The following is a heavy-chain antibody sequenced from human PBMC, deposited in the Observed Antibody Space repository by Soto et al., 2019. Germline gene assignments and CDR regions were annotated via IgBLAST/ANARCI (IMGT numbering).Heavy chain of an antibody. Sequence: QVQLVESGGAVVQPGRSLRLSCAASGFTFSHYGIHWVRQAPGKGLEWLAVISYDGSNKHYADSVKGRFTVSRDNSKNTLYLQMNSLRAEDTAVYFCARYSGKYQGPIDYWGQGTLVTVSS. V-gene: IGHV3-30*03. D-gene: IGHD1-26*01. J-gene: IGHJ4*02. CDR3: ARYSGKYQGPIDY. CDR1: GFTFSHYG. CDR2: ISYDGSNK.